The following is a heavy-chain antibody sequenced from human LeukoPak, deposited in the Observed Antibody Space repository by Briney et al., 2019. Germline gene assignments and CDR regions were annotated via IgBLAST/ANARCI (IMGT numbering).Heavy chain of an antibody. V-gene: IGHV3-23*01. CDR1: GFIFSSYS. CDR2: ITGSGGTT. CDR3: ARDHHRYSSSWGYYGMDV. D-gene: IGHD6-13*01. J-gene: IGHJ6*02. Sequence: GGSLRLSCAASGFIFSSYSMTWVRQAPGKGLEWVSTITGSGGTTYYADSVKGRFTISRDNSKNTLYLQMNSLRAEDTAVYYCARDHHRYSSSWGYYGMDVWGQGTTVTVSS.